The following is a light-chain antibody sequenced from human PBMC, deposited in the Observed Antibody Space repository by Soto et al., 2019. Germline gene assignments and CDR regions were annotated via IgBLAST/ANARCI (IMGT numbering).Light chain of an antibody. Sequence: DIVMTQSPLSLPVTPGEPASISCRSSQSLLHSNGYNYLDWYLQKPGQSPQLLIYFGSNRSSGVPDRFSGSGSGTDFTLKISRVEAEDVGVYYCMQAVQTPRGYTFGQGTKLEIK. V-gene: IGKV2-28*01. CDR2: FGS. CDR1: QSLLHSNGYNY. CDR3: MQAVQTPRGYT. J-gene: IGKJ2*01.